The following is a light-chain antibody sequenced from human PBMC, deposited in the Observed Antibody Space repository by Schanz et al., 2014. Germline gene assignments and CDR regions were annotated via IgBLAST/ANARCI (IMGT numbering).Light chain of an antibody. V-gene: IGKV3D-20*02. Sequence: EIVLTQSPGTLSLSPGERATLSCRASQSVSSSNLAWYQQKPGQAPRLLIYGASSRATGIPDRFSGSGSGADFTLTISRLEPEDFAVYYCQLRTTWPLYTFGQGSNLEIK. CDR3: QLRTTWPLYT. CDR1: QSVSSSN. J-gene: IGKJ2*01. CDR2: GAS.